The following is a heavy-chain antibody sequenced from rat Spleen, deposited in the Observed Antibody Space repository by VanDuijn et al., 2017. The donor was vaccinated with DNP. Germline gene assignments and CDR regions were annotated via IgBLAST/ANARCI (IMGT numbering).Heavy chain of an antibody. CDR2: ISNTGDHT. CDR1: GFIFSNYW. Sequence: EVQLVESGGGPVQPGRSLKLSCVASGFIFSNYWMTWIRQAPGKGLEWVASISNTGDHTYYSDSVKGRFSLSRDNAKSTLSLQMDSMRSEDTATYYCARHSYPGIDYWGQGVMVTVSS. J-gene: IGHJ2*01. D-gene: IGHD1-4*01. CDR3: ARHSYPGIDY. V-gene: IGHV5-31*01.